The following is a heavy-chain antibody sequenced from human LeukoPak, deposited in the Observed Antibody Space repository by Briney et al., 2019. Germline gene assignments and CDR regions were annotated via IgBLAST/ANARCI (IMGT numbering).Heavy chain of an antibody. V-gene: IGHV1-8*01. CDR1: GYTFTSYD. CDR2: MNPNSGNT. Sequence: ASVKVSCKASGYTFTSYDINWVRQATGQGLEWMGWMNPNSGNTGYAQKFQGRVTMTRNTSISTAYMELSSLRSEDTAVYYCARSSGYSGRKWPYYYYYMDVWGKGTTVTISS. D-gene: IGHD1-26*01. CDR3: ARSSGYSGRKWPYYYYYMDV. J-gene: IGHJ6*03.